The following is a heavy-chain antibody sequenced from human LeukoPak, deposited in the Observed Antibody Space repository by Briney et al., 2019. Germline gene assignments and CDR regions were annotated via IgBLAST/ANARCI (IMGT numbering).Heavy chain of an antibody. Sequence: PSETLSLTCTVSGGSINSYYWSWIRQPPGKGLEWIGYIYYSGSTYYNPSLKSRVTISVDTSKNQFSLKLSSVTAADTAVYYCARQHSSGWQGDLDYWGQGTLVTVSS. CDR2: IYYSGST. V-gene: IGHV4-59*08. J-gene: IGHJ4*02. CDR1: GGSINSYY. CDR3: ARQHSSGWQGDLDY. D-gene: IGHD6-19*01.